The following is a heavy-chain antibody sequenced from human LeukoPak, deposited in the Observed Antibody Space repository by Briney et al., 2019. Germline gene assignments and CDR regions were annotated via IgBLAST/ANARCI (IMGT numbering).Heavy chain of an antibody. V-gene: IGHV3-23*01. CDR2: ISGSGGST. CDR1: GFTFSRYG. J-gene: IGHJ5*02. D-gene: IGHD2-2*01. CDR3: AKDLGYCSSTSCYQVDP. Sequence: GGSLRLSCAASGFTFSRYGLHWVRQAPGKGLEWVSAISGSGGSTYYADSVKGRFTISRDNSKNTLYLQMNSLRAEDTAVYYCAKDLGYCSSTSCYQVDPWGQGTLVTVSS.